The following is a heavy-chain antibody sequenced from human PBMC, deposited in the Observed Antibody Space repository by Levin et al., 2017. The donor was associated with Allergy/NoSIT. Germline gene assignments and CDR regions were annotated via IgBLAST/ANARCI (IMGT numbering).Heavy chain of an antibody. CDR2: ISGSGGGT. CDR1: GFTFSSYA. D-gene: IGHD6-13*01. CDR3: AKEGSSWTEVDY. V-gene: IGHV3-23*01. J-gene: IGHJ4*02. Sequence: GGSLRLSCAASGFTFSSYAMSWVRQAPGKGLEWVSAISGSGGGTYYPDSVKGRFTISRDNSKNTLYLQMNSLRAEDTAVYYCAKEGSSWTEVDYWGQGTLVTVSS.